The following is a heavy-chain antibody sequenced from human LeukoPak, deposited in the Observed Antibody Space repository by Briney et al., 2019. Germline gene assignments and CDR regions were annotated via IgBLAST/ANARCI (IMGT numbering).Heavy chain of an antibody. V-gene: IGHV4-59*01. CDR3: ARGHKGLEV. J-gene: IGHJ6*02. Sequence: SETLSLTCSVSGASISAYYWSWIRQPPGKGLEWIGYIHYSGTINYNPSLMSRVTISVDSSKNQFSLRLSSVTAADTAVYFCARGHKGLEVWGQGATVTVS. CDR2: IHYSGTI. CDR1: GASISAYY.